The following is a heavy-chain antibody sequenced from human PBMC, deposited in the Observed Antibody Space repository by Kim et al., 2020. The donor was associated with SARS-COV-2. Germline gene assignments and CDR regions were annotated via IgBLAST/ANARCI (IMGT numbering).Heavy chain of an antibody. J-gene: IGHJ2*01. Sequence: GGSLRLSCAASGFTLYSFNMNWIRQAPGKGLEWVSFISTGGSIKYADDAMKGRSTFSKNNKNNLLFLLKHILEDDETAFYCCSRSHRKSRYQYLQDGGR. V-gene: IGHV3-48*02. CDR3: SRSHRKSRYQYLQD. D-gene: IGHD3-9*01. CDR2: ISTGGSIK. CDR1: GFTLYSFN.